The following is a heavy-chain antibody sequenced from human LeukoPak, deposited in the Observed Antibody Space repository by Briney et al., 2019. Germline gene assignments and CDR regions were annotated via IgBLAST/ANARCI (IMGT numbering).Heavy chain of an antibody. J-gene: IGHJ4*02. D-gene: IGHD5-24*01. CDR3: ARDLALRRDGYNLLGY. CDR1: GYTFTGYY. V-gene: IGHV1-2*02. CDR2: INPNSGGT. Sequence: GASVKVSCKASGYTFTGYYMHWVRQAPGQGLEWMGWINPNSGGTNYAQKFQGRVTMTRDTSISTAYMELSRLRSDDTAVYYCARDLALRRDGYNLLGYWGQGTLVTVSS.